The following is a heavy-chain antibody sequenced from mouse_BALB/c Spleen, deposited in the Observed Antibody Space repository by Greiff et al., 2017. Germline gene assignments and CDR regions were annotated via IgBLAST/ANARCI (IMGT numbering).Heavy chain of an antibody. CDR2: ISSGGGST. Sequence: EVKLVESGGGLVKPGGSLKLSCAASGFAFSSYDMSWVRQTPEKRLEWVAYISSGGGSTYYPDTVKGRFTISRDNAKNTLYLQMSSLKSEDTAMYYCARHNYGNYAYAMDYWGQGTSVTVSS. CDR3: ARHNYGNYAYAMDY. D-gene: IGHD2-1*01. J-gene: IGHJ4*01. CDR1: GFAFSSYD. V-gene: IGHV5-12-1*01.